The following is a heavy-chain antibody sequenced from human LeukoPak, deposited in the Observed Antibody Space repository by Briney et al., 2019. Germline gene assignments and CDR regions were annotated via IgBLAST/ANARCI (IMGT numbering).Heavy chain of an antibody. CDR1: GFTVSSNY. D-gene: IGHD3-9*01. Sequence: WGSLRLSCAASGFTVSSNYMSWVRQAPGKGLEWVSVIYSGGSTYYADSVKGRFTISRDNSKNTLYLQMNSLRAEDTAVYYCARGPPYYDILTGPPLDAFDIWGQGTMVTVSS. J-gene: IGHJ3*02. CDR2: IYSGGST. CDR3: ARGPPYYDILTGPPLDAFDI. V-gene: IGHV3-66*02.